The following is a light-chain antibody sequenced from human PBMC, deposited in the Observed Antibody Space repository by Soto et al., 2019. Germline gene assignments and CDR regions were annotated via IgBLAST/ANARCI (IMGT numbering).Light chain of an antibody. Sequence: DILMTQSPSTLSASVGDRVSITCRASQSISSWLAWYQQKPGKAPKVLIYKASTLKSGVPSRFSGSGSGTEFTFTISSLQPDDFATYYCQHYNSYPFTFGPGTKVEI. CDR3: QHYNSYPFT. CDR1: QSISSW. V-gene: IGKV1-5*03. CDR2: KAS. J-gene: IGKJ3*01.